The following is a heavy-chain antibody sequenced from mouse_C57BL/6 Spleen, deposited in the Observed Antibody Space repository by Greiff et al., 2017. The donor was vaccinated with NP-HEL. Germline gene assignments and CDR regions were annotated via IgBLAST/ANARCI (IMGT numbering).Heavy chain of an antibody. J-gene: IGHJ4*01. CDR3: ARRIGVYYGSLYAMDY. D-gene: IGHD1-1*01. Sequence: EVQLQQSGPELVKPGASVKIPCKASGYTFTDYNMDWVKQSHGKSLEWIGDINPNNGGTIYNQKFKGKATLTVDKSSSTAYMELRSLTSEDTAVYYWARRIGVYYGSLYAMDYWGQGTSVTVSS. CDR2: INPNNGGT. CDR1: GYTFTDYN. V-gene: IGHV1-18*01.